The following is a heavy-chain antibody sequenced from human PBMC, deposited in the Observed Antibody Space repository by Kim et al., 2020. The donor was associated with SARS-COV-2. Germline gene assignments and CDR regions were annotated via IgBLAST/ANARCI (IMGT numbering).Heavy chain of an antibody. Sequence: SETLSLTCTVSGGSISSSSYYWGWIRQPPGKGLEWIGSIYYSGSTYYNPSLKSRVTISVDTSKNQFSLKLSSVTAADTAVYYCARHRDSGGWVVHSYYFDYWGQGTLVTVSS. CDR3: ARHRDSGGWVVHSYYFDY. D-gene: IGHD6-19*01. CDR2: IYYSGST. J-gene: IGHJ4*02. CDR1: GGSISSSSYY. V-gene: IGHV4-39*01.